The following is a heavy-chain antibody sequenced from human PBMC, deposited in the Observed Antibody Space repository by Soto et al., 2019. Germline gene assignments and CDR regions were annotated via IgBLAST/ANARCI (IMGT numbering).Heavy chain of an antibody. CDR1: GFTFSSYG. CDR2: IWYDGSNK. V-gene: IGHV3-33*01. CDR3: ARDGSGYSDSWFDP. J-gene: IGHJ5*02. Sequence: QVQLVESGGGVVQPGRSLRLSCAASGFTFSSYGMHWVRQAPGKGLEWVAVIWYDGSNKYYADSVKGRFTISRDNSKNTLYLQMNSLRAKDTAVYYCARDGSGYSDSWFDPWGQGTLVTVSS. D-gene: IGHD3-22*01.